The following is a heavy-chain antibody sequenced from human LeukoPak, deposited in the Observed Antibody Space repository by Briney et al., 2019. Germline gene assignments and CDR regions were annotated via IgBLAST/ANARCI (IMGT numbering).Heavy chain of an antibody. CDR3: ARDPSPLADTAMAYDY. CDR2: ISSSSSYI. V-gene: IGHV3-21*01. J-gene: IGHJ4*02. Sequence: GGSLRLSCAASGFTFSSYSMNWVRQAPGKGLEWVSSISSSSSYIYYADSVKGRFTISRDNAKNSLYLQMNSLRAEDTAVYYCARDPSPLADTAMAYDYWGQGTLVTVSS. D-gene: IGHD5-18*01. CDR1: GFTFSSYS.